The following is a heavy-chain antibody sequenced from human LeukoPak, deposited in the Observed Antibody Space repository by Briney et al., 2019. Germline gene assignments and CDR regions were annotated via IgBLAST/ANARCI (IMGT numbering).Heavy chain of an antibody. J-gene: IGHJ4*02. CDR2: ITGGGGST. D-gene: IGHD1-1*01. Sequence: GGSLRLSCAASGFTFSSYAMSWVRQAPGKGLEWVSSITGGGGSTYYADSVKGRLTISRDNSKNTLYLQMNNLRAEDTAVYYCAKGMGIQLERRGTGYYFDYWGQGTLVTVSS. CDR1: GFTFSSYA. CDR3: AKGMGIQLERRGTGYYFDY. V-gene: IGHV3-23*01.